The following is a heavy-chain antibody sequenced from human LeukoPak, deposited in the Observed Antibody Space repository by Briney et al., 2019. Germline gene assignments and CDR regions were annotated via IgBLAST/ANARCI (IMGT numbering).Heavy chain of an antibody. CDR3: ARDQGSGIWDTALVN. CDR1: GGSISSYY. CDR2: IYYSGST. J-gene: IGHJ4*02. Sequence: PSETLSLTCTVSGGSISSYYWSWIRQPPGKGLEWIGDIYYSGSTTYNPSLKSRVTISVDTSKNQFSLKLSSVTAADTAVYYCARDQGSGIWDTALVNWGQGTLVTVSS. V-gene: IGHV4-59*01. D-gene: IGHD5-18*01.